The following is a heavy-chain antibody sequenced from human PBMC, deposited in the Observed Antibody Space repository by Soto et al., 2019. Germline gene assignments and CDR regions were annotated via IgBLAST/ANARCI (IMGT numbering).Heavy chain of an antibody. CDR2: IYWNDDK. J-gene: IGHJ4*02. D-gene: IGHD2-2*01. Sequence: QITLKESGPTLVKPTQTLTLTCTFSGFSLSTSGVGVGWIRQPPGKALEWLALIYWNDDKRYSPSLKSRRTITNDTSKNQVVLTMTNMDPVDTATYYCAHRSPREYCSSTSCYYLHYYDSSGYYFDYWGQGTLVTVSS. V-gene: IGHV2-5*01. CDR1: GFSLSTSGVG. CDR3: AHRSPREYCSSTSCYYLHYYDSSGYYFDY.